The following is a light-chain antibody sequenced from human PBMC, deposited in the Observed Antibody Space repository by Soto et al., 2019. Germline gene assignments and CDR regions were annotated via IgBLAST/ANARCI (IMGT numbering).Light chain of an antibody. CDR3: LQHKSFPFT. V-gene: IGKV1-17*01. CDR1: QDIGKD. Sequence: DIQMTQSPSSVCAAVGDRVTITCRASQDIGKDLGWFQQKPGKAPRRLIYAVSTLESGVPSRFSGSGSGTQFTLTISSLQPEDFAAYFCLQHKSFPFTFXQGTKVDIK. J-gene: IGKJ2*01. CDR2: AVS.